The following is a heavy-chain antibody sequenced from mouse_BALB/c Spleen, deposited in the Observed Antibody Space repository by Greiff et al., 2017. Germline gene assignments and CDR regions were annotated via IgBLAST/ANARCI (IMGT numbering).Heavy chain of an antibody. D-gene: IGHD1-1*01. J-gene: IGHJ3*01. CDR1: GDSITSGY. V-gene: IGHV3-8*02. CDR3: ARLDYGSSYLAY. Sequence: EVKLVESGPSLVKPSQTLSLTCSVTGDSITSGYWNWIRKFPGNKLEYMGYISYSGSTYYNPSLKSRISITRDTSKNQYYLQLNSVTTEDTATYYCARLDYGSSYLAYWGQGTLVTVSA. CDR2: ISYSGST.